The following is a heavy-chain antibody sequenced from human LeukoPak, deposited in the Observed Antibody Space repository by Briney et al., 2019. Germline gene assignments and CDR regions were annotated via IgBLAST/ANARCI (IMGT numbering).Heavy chain of an antibody. CDR2: IYHSGNT. V-gene: IGHV4-38-2*02. Sequence: PSETLSLTCSASGYSISSGYYWGWIRQPPGKGLEWIGSIYHSGNTYYNPSLKSRVTISVDTSKNQFSPKLSSVTAADTAVYYCAREDATYWFDPWGQGTLVTVSS. CDR3: AREDATYWFDP. CDR1: GYSISSGYY. J-gene: IGHJ5*02.